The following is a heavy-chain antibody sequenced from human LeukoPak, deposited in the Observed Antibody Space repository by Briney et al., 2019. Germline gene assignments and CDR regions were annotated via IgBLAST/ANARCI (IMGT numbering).Heavy chain of an antibody. Sequence: PSETLSLTCAVYGGSFSGYYWSWIRQPPGKGPEWIGEINHSGSTNYNPSLKSRVTISVDTSKNQFSLKLSSVTAADTAVYYCARGNIVVVPAAITLRVYGMDVWGKGTTVTVSS. D-gene: IGHD2-2*01. CDR1: GGSFSGYY. J-gene: IGHJ6*04. CDR3: ARGNIVVVPAAITLRVYGMDV. V-gene: IGHV4-34*01. CDR2: INHSGST.